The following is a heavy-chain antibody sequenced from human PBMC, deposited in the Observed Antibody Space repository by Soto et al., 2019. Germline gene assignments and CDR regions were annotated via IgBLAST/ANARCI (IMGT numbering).Heavy chain of an antibody. V-gene: IGHV3-53*01. J-gene: IGHJ4*02. CDR2: IYSGGST. CDR3: ARAYSSSFDY. D-gene: IGHD6-6*01. Sequence: PGGSLRLSCAASGFTVSRNYMSWVRQARGKGLAWVAVIYSGGSTYYADSVKGRFTISRDNSKNTLYLQMNRLRAEDTAVYYCARAYSSSFDYWGQGTLVTVPS. CDR1: GFTVSRNY.